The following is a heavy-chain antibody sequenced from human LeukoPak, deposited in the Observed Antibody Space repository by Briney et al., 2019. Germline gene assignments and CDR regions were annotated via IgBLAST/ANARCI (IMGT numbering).Heavy chain of an antibody. J-gene: IGHJ6*03. Sequence: SETLSLTCTVSGGSISSYYWSWIRQPPGKGLEWIGYIYYSGSTNYNPSLRSRVTISVDTSKNQFSLKLSSVTAADTAVYYCARDMRAYGSGSYYYYYMDVWGKGTTVTISS. CDR1: GGSISSYY. V-gene: IGHV4-59*01. D-gene: IGHD3-10*01. CDR3: ARDMRAYGSGSYYYYYMDV. CDR2: IYYSGST.